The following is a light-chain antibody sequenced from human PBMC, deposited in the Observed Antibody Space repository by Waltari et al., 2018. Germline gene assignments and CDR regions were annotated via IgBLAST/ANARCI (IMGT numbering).Light chain of an antibody. CDR2: EVS. CDR3: SSYAGRNNLV. V-gene: IGLV2-8*01. CDR1: SSEVGGYNY. J-gene: IGLJ2*01. Sequence: QSALTQPPSASGSPGQSVTISCTGTSSEVGGYNYVSWYQQHPGKAPKLMIYEVSKRPSGVPDRFSGSKSGNTASLTVSGLQAEDEADYYCSSYAGRNNLVFGGGTKLTVL.